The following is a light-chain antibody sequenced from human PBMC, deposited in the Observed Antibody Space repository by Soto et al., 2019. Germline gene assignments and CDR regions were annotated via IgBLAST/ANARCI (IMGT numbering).Light chain of an antibody. V-gene: IGLV2-14*01. J-gene: IGLJ1*01. CDR3: RSYTGGSTYV. CDR1: SSDIGGYKY. CDR2: DVS. Sequence: QSALTQPASVSGSPGQSITISCTGTSSDIGGYKYVSWYQQHPGKAPKLMIYDVSNRPSGVSNRFSGSKSGNTATLTISGLQGEDEAEYYCRSYTGGSTYVFGIGTKVTVL.